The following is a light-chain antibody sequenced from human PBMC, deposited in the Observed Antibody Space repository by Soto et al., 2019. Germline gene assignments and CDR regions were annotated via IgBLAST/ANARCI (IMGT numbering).Light chain of an antibody. Sequence: DIQMTQSPSTLSASVGDRVTITCRASQSLSSWLSWYQQKPGKAPKVLIFDACSLQSGVPSRFSGSGSATEFTRTICSLQPDDFATYYFQQYSTYPWTFGQGNKVDIK. CDR3: QQYSTYPWT. J-gene: IGKJ1*01. V-gene: IGKV1-5*01. CDR1: QSLSSW. CDR2: DAC.